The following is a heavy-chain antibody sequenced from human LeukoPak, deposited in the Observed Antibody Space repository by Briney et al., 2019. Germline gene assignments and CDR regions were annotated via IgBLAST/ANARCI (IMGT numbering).Heavy chain of an antibody. V-gene: IGHV1-18*01. Sequence: GASVKVSCKASGGTFSSYAISWVRQAPGQGLEWMGWICAYNGNTNYAQKFQGRVTMTTDTSTSTAYMELRSLRSDDTAVYYCARDTYYYDSSGYVPYYFDYWGQGTLVTVSS. CDR1: GGTFSSYA. CDR3: ARDTYYYDSSGYVPYYFDY. D-gene: IGHD3-22*01. CDR2: ICAYNGNT. J-gene: IGHJ4*02.